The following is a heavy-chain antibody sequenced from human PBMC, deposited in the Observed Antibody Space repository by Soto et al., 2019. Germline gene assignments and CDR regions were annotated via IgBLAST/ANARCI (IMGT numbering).Heavy chain of an antibody. CDR1: GGSVSSGSYY. J-gene: IGHJ6*02. D-gene: IGHD3-22*01. CDR3: ARTPRGRTYYYDSSGYRPPYYYGMDV. CDR2: IYYSGST. V-gene: IGHV4-61*01. Sequence: SETLSLTCTVSGGSVSSGSYYWSWIRQPPGTGLEWIGYIYYSGSTNYNPSLKSRVTISVDTSKNQFSLKLSSVTAADTAVYYCARTPRGRTYYYDSSGYRPPYYYGMDVWGQGTTVTVSS.